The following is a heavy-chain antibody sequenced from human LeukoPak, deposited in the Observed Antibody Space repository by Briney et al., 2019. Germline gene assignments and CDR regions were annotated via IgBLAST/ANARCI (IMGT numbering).Heavy chain of an antibody. V-gene: IGHV3-66*01. CDR2: IYSGGST. D-gene: IGHD3-22*01. Sequence: GGSLRLSCAASGFTVSSSYMSWVRQAPGKGLEWVSVIYSGGSTYYADSVKGRFAISRGNSQNTLYLQMNSLRAEDTAVYYCARGGHYDSSGFTLFDLWGRGTLVTVSS. CDR3: ARGGHYDSSGFTLFDL. CDR1: GFTVSSSY. J-gene: IGHJ2*01.